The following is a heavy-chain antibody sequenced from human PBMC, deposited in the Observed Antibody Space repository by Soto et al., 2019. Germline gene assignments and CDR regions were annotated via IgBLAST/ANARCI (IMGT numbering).Heavy chain of an antibody. J-gene: IGHJ4*02. Sequence: PGGSLRLSCAASGFTFSSYAMHWVRQAPGKGLEWVAVISYDGSNKYYADSVKGRFTISRDNSKNTLYLQMNGLRAEDTAVYYCAKLSGSYPWGQGTLVTVSS. CDR1: GFTFSSYA. CDR3: AKLSGSYP. V-gene: IGHV3-30-3*02. D-gene: IGHD1-26*01. CDR2: ISYDGSNK.